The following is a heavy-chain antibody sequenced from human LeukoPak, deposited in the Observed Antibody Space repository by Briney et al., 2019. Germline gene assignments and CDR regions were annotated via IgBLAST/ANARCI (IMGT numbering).Heavy chain of an antibody. Sequence: PGGSLRLSCAASGFTFDDYAMHWVRQAPGKGLEWVAFIRYDGSNKYYADSVKGRFTISRDNSKNTLYLQMNSLRAEDTAVYYCAKDGSGSSWYYYYYYMDVWGKGTTVTVSS. V-gene: IGHV3-30*02. D-gene: IGHD6-13*01. CDR1: GFTFDDYA. CDR2: IRYDGSNK. J-gene: IGHJ6*03. CDR3: AKDGSGSSWYYYYYYMDV.